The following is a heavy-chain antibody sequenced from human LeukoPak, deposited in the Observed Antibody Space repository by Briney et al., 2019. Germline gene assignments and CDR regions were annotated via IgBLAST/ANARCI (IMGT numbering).Heavy chain of an antibody. Sequence: PGGSLRLSCEVSGVTVSSNYMIWVRQAPGKGLEWLSIIYPCGTTHYAESVKGRFSISRDDSKNTLYFQMDNLRVDDTALYWCARGSMFGAPDFWGQGTRVTVSS. V-gene: IGHV3-53*01. J-gene: IGHJ4*02. D-gene: IGHD3-16*01. CDR3: ARGSMFGAPDF. CDR1: GVTVSSNY. CDR2: IYPCGTT.